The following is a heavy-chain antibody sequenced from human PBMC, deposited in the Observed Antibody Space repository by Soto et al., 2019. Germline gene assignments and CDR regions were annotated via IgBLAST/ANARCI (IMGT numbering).Heavy chain of an antibody. CDR2: IYPGDSDI. CDR3: ARAYYYYSSYYYPTNTHFALDD. J-gene: IGHJ4*02. V-gene: IGHV5-51*01. Sequence: PGESLKISCKGSGYSFTSYWIAWVRQVPGKGLELMGVIYPGDSDIRYSPSFQGQVTISADKSISTAYLQWSSLKASDSAMYFCARAYYYYSSYYYPTNTHFALDDWGQGTLVTVSS. CDR1: GYSFTSYW. D-gene: IGHD3-22*01.